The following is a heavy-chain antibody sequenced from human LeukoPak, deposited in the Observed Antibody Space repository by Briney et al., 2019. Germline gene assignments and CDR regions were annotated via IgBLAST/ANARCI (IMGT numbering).Heavy chain of an antibody. CDR2: ISYDGSSK. J-gene: IGHJ6*04. Sequence: GRSLRLSCAASGFTFSTYAMHWVRQAPGKGLEWVAVISYDGSSKYYADSVKGRFTISRDNSKNTLYLQMNSLRAEDTAVYYCAELGITMIGGVWGKGTTVTISS. D-gene: IGHD3-10*02. CDR3: AELGITMIGGV. V-gene: IGHV3-30*04. CDR1: GFTFSTYA.